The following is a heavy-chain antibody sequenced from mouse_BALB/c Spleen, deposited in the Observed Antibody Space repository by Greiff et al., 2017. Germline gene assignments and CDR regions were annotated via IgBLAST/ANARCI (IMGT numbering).Heavy chain of an antibody. D-gene: IGHD2-14*01. J-gene: IGHJ4*01. V-gene: IGHV1S137*01. Sequence: VQLQQSGAELVRPGVSVKISCKGSGYTFTDYAMHWVKQSHAKSLEWIGVISTYYGDASYNQKFKGKATMTVDKSSSTAYMELARLTSEDSAIYYCAREVPYAMDYWGQGTSVTVPS. CDR1: GYTFTDYA. CDR3: AREVPYAMDY. CDR2: ISTYYGDA.